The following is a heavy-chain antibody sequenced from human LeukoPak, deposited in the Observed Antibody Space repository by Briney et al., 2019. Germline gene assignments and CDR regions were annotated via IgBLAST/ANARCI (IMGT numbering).Heavy chain of an antibody. CDR1: GXIFSDYY. V-gene: IGHV3-11*05. CDR3: AKDGEGMDV. Sequence: GGSLRLSCAASGXIFSDYYVSWIRQAPGKGLEWVLYISSSGSYKNYADSVKGRFTISRENDKKSLYVQMKRQRTEDTAVYYCAKDGEGMDVWGRGTTVTVS. CDR2: ISSSGSYK. D-gene: IGHD3-10*01. J-gene: IGHJ6*02.